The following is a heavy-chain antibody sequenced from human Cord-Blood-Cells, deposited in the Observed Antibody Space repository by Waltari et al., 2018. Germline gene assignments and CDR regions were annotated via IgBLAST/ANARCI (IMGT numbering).Heavy chain of an antibody. CDR3: ARVGGFGSGSYYFDY. Sequence: QVQLQESGPGLAKPSETLSLTCTVSGYSLSSGYSWGWPRQPPGKGLEWIGSIYHSGSTYYNPSLKSRVTISVDTSKNQFSLKLSSVTAADTAVYYCARVGGFGSGSYYFDYWGQGTLVTVSS. V-gene: IGHV4-38-2*02. J-gene: IGHJ4*02. D-gene: IGHD3-10*01. CDR2: IYHSGST. CDR1: GYSLSSGYS.